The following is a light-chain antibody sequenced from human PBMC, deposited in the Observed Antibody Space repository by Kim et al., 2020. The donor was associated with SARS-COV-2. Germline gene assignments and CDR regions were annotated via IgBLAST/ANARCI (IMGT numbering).Light chain of an antibody. J-gene: IGKJ1*01. Sequence: DIQLTQSPSFLSASVGDRVTITCRASQGISSYLAWYQQKPGKAPNLLIYAASTLQSGVPSRFSGGGSGTTFTLTISSLQPEDSATYYCQNVSSYHPGFGPGTKLEI. CDR2: AAS. V-gene: IGKV1-9*01. CDR1: QGISSY. CDR3: QNVSSYHPG.